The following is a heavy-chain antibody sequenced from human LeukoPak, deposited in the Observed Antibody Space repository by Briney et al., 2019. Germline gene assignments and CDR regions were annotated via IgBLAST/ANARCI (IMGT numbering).Heavy chain of an antibody. CDR1: GFTFSSYG. Sequence: GRSLRLSCAASGFTFSSYGMHWVRQAPGKGLEWVAVILNDGSQEKYADSVKGRFTISRDNSKNTLFLQMNSLRAEDTAVYYCARNDALGDNALDIWGQGTMVTVSS. J-gene: IGHJ3*02. CDR3: ARNDALGDNALDI. V-gene: IGHV3-33*01. CDR2: ILNDGSQE. D-gene: IGHD3-16*01.